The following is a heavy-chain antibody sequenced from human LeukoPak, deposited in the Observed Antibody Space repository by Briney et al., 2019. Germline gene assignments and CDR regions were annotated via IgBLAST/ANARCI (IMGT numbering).Heavy chain of an antibody. CDR1: GGTFSTFA. J-gene: IGHJ6*02. CDR2: IIPVFTTT. V-gene: IGHV1-69*13. CDR3: ARPYKRQLVHNYYYAMDV. D-gene: IGHD1-1*01. Sequence: SVTVSCTASGGTFSTFAISWVRQAPGQGLEWLGGIIPVFTTTHYAQKFQGRVTITADESTNTVYMELSSLRSDDTAVYYCARPYKRQLVHNYYYAMDVWGQGTTVTVSS.